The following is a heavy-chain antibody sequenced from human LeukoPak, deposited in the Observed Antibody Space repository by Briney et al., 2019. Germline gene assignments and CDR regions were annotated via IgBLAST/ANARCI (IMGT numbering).Heavy chain of an antibody. Sequence: SETLSLTCAVYGGSFSGYYWSWIRQPPGKGLEWIGEINHSGSTNYNPSLKSRVTLSLDKSKNQFSLQLSSVTAADTAMYYCAKTHSHFPPYFDYWGQGTLVIVSS. V-gene: IGHV4-34*01. D-gene: IGHD4-11*01. J-gene: IGHJ4*02. CDR3: AKTHSHFPPYFDY. CDR2: INHSGST. CDR1: GGSFSGYY.